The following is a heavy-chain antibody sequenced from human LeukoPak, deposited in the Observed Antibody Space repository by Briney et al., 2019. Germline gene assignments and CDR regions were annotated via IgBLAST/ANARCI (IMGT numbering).Heavy chain of an antibody. J-gene: IGHJ6*03. Sequence: SETLSPTCTVSGGSISSYYWSWIRQPPGKGLEWIGYIYYSGSTNYNPSLKSRVTISVDTSKNQFSLKLSSVTAADTAVYYCARDLGATVTTNGYYMDVWGKGTTVTVSS. CDR2: IYYSGST. V-gene: IGHV4-59*01. CDR1: GGSISSYY. D-gene: IGHD4-17*01. CDR3: ARDLGATVTTNGYYMDV.